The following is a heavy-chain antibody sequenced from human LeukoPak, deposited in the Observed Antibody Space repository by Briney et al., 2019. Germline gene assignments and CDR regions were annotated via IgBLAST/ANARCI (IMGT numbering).Heavy chain of an antibody. CDR2: ISSSSSYI. J-gene: IGHJ4*02. CDR1: GFTLSSYS. V-gene: IGHV3-21*01. CDR3: AQSLGDSSGIDY. Sequence: GGSLRLSCAASGFTLSSYSMNWVRQAPGKGLEWVSFISSSSSYIYYADSLKGRFTISRDNAKNSLYLQMNSLRAEDTAVYYCAQSLGDSSGIDYWGQGTLVTVSS. D-gene: IGHD3-22*01.